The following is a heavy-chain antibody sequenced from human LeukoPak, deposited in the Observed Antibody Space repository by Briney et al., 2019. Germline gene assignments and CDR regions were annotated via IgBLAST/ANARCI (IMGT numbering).Heavy chain of an antibody. D-gene: IGHD3-9*01. J-gene: IGHJ4*02. CDR2: IYHSGST. CDR1: GYSISSGYY. CDR3: ARVGSGDILTGYYPDY. V-gene: IGHV4-38-2*02. Sequence: SETLSLTCTVSGYSISSGYYWGWMQQPPGKGLEWMGSIYHSGSTYYNPSLKSRVTISVATSKNPFSLKLSSVTAADTAVYYCARVGSGDILTGYYPDYWGQGTLVTVSS.